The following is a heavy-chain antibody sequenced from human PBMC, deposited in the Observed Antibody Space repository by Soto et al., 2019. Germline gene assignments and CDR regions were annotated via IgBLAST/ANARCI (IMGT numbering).Heavy chain of an antibody. V-gene: IGHV4-31*03. Sequence: QVQLQESGPGLVKPSQTLSLTCTVSGGSISSGGYYWSWIRQHPGKGLEWIGYIYYSGSTYYNPSLTSRVTISVDTSKNQFSLKLSSVTDADTAVYYCARDRNWMGEKVNWFDPWGQGTLVTVSS. D-gene: IGHD1-1*01. CDR2: IYYSGST. CDR3: ARDRNWMGEKVNWFDP. J-gene: IGHJ5*02. CDR1: GGSISSGGYY.